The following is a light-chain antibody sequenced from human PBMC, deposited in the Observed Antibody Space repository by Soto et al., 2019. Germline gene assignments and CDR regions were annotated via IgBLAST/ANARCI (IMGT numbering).Light chain of an antibody. CDR1: SSDVGAYDY. CDR2: EVN. CDR3: SSFAANDNVV. Sequence: QSVLTQPPSASGSPGQSVTISCTGTSSDVGAYDYVCWYQQHPVKAPKLMIYEVNKRPSGVPDRFSGSKSGNTASLTVSGLQAGDEADYYCSSFAANDNVVFGGGTKVTVL. J-gene: IGLJ3*02. V-gene: IGLV2-8*01.